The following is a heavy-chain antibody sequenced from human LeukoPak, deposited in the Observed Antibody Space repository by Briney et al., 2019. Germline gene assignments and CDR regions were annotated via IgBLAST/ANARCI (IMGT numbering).Heavy chain of an antibody. D-gene: IGHD4-11*01. CDR1: GFTFNTYA. Sequence: GGSLRLSCAASGFTFNTYALHWVRQAPGKGLEWAALISYDGGNKDSADSVKGRFTISRDNSKNTLYLQMSSLRTEDTAVYYCARGIAQTTLNAFDLWGQGTVVTVSS. J-gene: IGHJ3*01. V-gene: IGHV3-30*04. CDR3: ARGIAQTTLNAFDL. CDR2: ISYDGGNK.